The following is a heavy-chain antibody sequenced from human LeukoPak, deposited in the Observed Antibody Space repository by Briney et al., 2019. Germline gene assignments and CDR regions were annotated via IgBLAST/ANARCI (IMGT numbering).Heavy chain of an antibody. CDR3: AREGLEYSSSSGAFDI. CDR1: GFTFSIYS. Sequence: GGSLRLSCAASGFTFSIYSMNCVRQSPGKGLEWVSYISSSSSTIYYADSVKGRFTISRDNAKNSLYLQMNSLRAEDTAVYYCAREGLEYSSSSGAFDIWGKGTMVTVSS. D-gene: IGHD6-6*01. J-gene: IGHJ3*02. V-gene: IGHV3-48*04. CDR2: ISSSSSTI.